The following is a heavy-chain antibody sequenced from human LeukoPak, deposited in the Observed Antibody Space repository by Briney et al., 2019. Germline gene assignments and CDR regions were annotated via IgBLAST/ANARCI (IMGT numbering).Heavy chain of an antibody. CDR1: GFTFSSYA. CDR2: ISYDGSNK. J-gene: IGHJ3*02. CDR3: ARDPRDDAFGI. Sequence: PGRSLRLSCAASGFTFSSYAMHWVRQAPGKGLEWVAVISYDGSNKYYADSVKGRFTISRDNSKNTLYLQMNSLRAEDTAVYYCARDPRDDAFGIWGQGTMVTVSS. V-gene: IGHV3-30*04.